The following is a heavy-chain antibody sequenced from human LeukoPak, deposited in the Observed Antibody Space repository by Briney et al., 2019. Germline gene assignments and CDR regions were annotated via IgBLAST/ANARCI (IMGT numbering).Heavy chain of an antibody. CDR2: INPSGGST. CDR3: ARDGSVLGGAFDY. CDR1: GYTFTTYY. J-gene: IGHJ4*02. D-gene: IGHD1-26*01. V-gene: IGHV1-46*03. Sequence: ASVKVSCKASGYTFTTYYMHWVRQAPGQGLEWMGIINPSGGSTSYAQKFQGRVTMTRDPSTSTVYMELSSLRSEDTAVYYCARDGSVLGGAFDYWGQGTLVTVSS.